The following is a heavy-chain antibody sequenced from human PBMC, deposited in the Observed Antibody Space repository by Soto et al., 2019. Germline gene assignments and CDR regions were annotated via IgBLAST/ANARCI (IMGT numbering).Heavy chain of an antibody. Sequence: GGSLRLSCAASGFTFSSYAMSWVRQAPGKGLEWVSAISGSDGSTYYADSVKGRFTISRDNSKNTLYLQMNSLRAEDTAVYYCAKAVAAALMRVYFDYWGQGTLVTVSS. V-gene: IGHV3-23*01. CDR3: AKAVAAALMRVYFDY. J-gene: IGHJ4*02. D-gene: IGHD6-13*01. CDR2: ISGSDGST. CDR1: GFTFSSYA.